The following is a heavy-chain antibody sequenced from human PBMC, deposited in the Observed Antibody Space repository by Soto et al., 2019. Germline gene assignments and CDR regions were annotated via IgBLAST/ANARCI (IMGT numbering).Heavy chain of an antibody. CDR1: GGTFSSYA. V-gene: IGHV1-69*12. CDR3: ARVLRYFDWLSRVGRWFDP. J-gene: IGHJ5*02. Sequence: QVQLVQSGAEVKKPGSSVKVSCKASGGTFSSYAISWVRQAPGQGLEWMGGVSPIFGTANYAQKFQGRVTINADESTSTAYMELSSMRSEDTAVYYCARVLRYFDWLSRVGRWFDPWGQGTLVTVSS. CDR2: VSPIFGTA. D-gene: IGHD3-9*01.